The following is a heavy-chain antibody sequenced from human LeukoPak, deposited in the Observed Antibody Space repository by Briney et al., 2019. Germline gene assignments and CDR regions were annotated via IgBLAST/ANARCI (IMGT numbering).Heavy chain of an antibody. CDR1: GFIFSGSA. CDR3: TRSLVDDHGGNSPYYFDS. V-gene: IGHV3-73*01. D-gene: IGHD4-23*01. Sequence: GGSLRLSCAASGFIFSGSALQWVRQAPGKGLEWVGRIRSKANNNATVYAASVRGRFTISRDDSKNTVYLQLNSLKTEDTDVYYCTRSLVDDHGGNSPYYFDSWGQGALVTVSS. CDR2: IRSKANNNAT. J-gene: IGHJ4*02.